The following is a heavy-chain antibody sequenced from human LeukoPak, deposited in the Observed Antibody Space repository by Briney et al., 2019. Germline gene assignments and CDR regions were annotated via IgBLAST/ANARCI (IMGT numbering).Heavy chain of an antibody. J-gene: IGHJ3*02. D-gene: IGHD2-2*02. V-gene: IGHV3-21*01. CDR1: GFTFSSYS. CDR3: AIQGPYCSSTSCYIEDAFDI. CDR2: ISSSSSYI. Sequence: GGSLRLSCAASGFTFSSYSMNWVRQAPGKGLEWASSISSSSSYIYYADSVKGRFTISRDNAKNSLYLQMNSLRAEDTAVYYCAIQGPYCSSTSCYIEDAFDIWGQGTMVTVSS.